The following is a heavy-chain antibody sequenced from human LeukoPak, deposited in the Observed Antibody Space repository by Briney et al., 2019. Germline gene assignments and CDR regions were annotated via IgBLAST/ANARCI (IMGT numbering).Heavy chain of an antibody. J-gene: IGHJ4*02. V-gene: IGHV4-59*01. CDR1: GGSINTYY. Sequence: SETLSLTCTVSGGSINTYYWSWLRQPPGKGLEWIGHIYNSGSTNYSPSLKSRVTISVDTSKNQFSLKLSSVTAADTAVYYCARFKRAGGWSYFDYWGQGTLVTVSS. CDR3: ARFKRAGGWSYFDY. D-gene: IGHD6-19*01. CDR2: IYNSGST.